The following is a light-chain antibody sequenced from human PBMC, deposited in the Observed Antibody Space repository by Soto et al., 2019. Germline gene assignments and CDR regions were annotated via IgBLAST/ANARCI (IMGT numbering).Light chain of an antibody. V-gene: IGLV2-14*03. Sequence: QSALTQPASVSGSPGQSITISCTGTSSDVGGYNYVSWYQHHPGKAPKLIIYDVSNRPSGVSNRFSGSKSGNTASLTISGLLPEDEADYYCSSYTTSNTRQIVFGTGTKVTVL. CDR3: SSYTTSNTRQIV. CDR2: DVS. CDR1: SSDVGGYNY. J-gene: IGLJ1*01.